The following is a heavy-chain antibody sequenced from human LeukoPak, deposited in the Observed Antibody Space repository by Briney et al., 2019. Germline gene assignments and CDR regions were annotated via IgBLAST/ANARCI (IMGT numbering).Heavy chain of an antibody. CDR1: GGSISSYY. J-gene: IGHJ4*02. V-gene: IGHV4-59*01. CDR3: ARDGRSGWYGGFDY. Sequence: SETLSLTCTVSGGSISSYYWSWIRQPPGKGLEWIGYIYYSGSTNYNPSLKSRVTISVDTSKNQFSLKLSSVTAADTAVYYCARDGRSGWYGGFDYWGQGTLVTVSS. D-gene: IGHD6-19*01. CDR2: IYYSGST.